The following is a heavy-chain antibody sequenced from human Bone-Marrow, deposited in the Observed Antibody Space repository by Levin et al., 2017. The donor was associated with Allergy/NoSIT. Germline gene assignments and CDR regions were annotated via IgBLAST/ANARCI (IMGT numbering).Heavy chain of an antibody. Sequence: SETLSLTCAVSGGSISSGFYSWSWIRQPPGTGLEWVGYIYHSGSTYYNPSLKSRVTISMDRSKNQLSLKLTSVTAADTAVYYCARGGAGDSVDHWGQGTLVTVSS. CDR1: GGSISSGFYS. V-gene: IGHV4-30-2*01. CDR3: ARGGAGDSVDH. CDR2: IYHSGST. J-gene: IGHJ4*02. D-gene: IGHD3-16*01.